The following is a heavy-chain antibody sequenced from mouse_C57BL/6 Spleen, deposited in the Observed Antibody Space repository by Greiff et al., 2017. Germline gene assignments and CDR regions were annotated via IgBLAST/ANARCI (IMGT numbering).Heavy chain of an antibody. CDR3: ARGRNYTGSGYDWYFDV. V-gene: IGHV1-52*01. CDR1: GYTFTSYW. CDR2: IDPSDSET. J-gene: IGHJ1*03. D-gene: IGHD1-1*01. Sequence: QVQLQQSGAELVRPGSSVKLSCKASGYTFTSYWMHWVKQRPIQGLEWIGNIDPSDSETHYNQKFKDKATLTVDKSSSTAYVLLSSLTSEDSAVYYCARGRNYTGSGYDWYFDVWGTGTTVTVSS.